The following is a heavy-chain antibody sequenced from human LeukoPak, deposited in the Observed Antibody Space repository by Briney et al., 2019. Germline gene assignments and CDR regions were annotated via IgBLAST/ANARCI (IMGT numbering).Heavy chain of an antibody. J-gene: IGHJ5*02. Sequence: SETLSLTCTVSGGSISSSSYYWGWIRQPPGKGLEWIGSIYYSGSTYYNPSLKSRVTISVDTSKNQFSLKLSSVTAADTAVYYCARSRDIVVVPAAMGGWFDPWGQGTLVTVSS. V-gene: IGHV4-39*07. CDR2: IYYSGST. D-gene: IGHD2-2*01. CDR3: ARSRDIVVVPAAMGGWFDP. CDR1: GGSISSSSYY.